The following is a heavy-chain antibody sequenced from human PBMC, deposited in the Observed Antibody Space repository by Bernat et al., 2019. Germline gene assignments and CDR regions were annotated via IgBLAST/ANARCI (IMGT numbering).Heavy chain of an antibody. D-gene: IGHD4-17*01. CDR3: AGDSLYGAYDY. Sequence: QVQLVESGGGVVQPGRSLRLSCAASGFTFSSYGMHWVRQAPGKGLEWVAVIWYDGSNKYYADSVKGRFTISRDNSKNTMYLQMNSLRAENKAVYYCAGDSLYGAYDYWGQRTLVTVSS. CDR1: GFTFSSYG. CDR2: IWYDGSNK. V-gene: IGHV3-33*01. J-gene: IGHJ4*02.